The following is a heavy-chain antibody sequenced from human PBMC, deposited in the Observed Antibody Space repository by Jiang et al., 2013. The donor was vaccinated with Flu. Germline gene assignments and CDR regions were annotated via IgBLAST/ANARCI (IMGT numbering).Heavy chain of an antibody. CDR1: SDSIRTFY. D-gene: IGHD1-20*01. CDR3: ARVRITGKEAFDI. J-gene: IGHJ3*02. CDR2: VYYSGRT. Sequence: GSGLVKPSETLSLTCTVSSDSIRTFYWGWIRQPPGKGLEWIAYVYYSGRTNYNPSLKSRVSTSVDTSENQLSLNLSSVTAADTAVYYCARVRITGKEAFDIWGQGTMVTVSS. V-gene: IGHV4-59*01.